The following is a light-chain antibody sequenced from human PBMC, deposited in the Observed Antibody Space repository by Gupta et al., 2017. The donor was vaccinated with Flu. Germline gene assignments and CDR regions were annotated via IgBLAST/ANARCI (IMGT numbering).Light chain of an antibody. V-gene: IGKV1-39*01. Sequence: DIQLTEPPTPLPASEGDRVTITCRASQNVNNFLHWYQQKSGKAPKLLIYAASTLQGGVPSRFSGSGSGTDFTLTINSLQPEDFATYYCQQGYYTPQTFGRGTTVEIK. CDR2: AAS. J-gene: IGKJ4*02. CDR1: QNVNNF. CDR3: QQGYYTPQT.